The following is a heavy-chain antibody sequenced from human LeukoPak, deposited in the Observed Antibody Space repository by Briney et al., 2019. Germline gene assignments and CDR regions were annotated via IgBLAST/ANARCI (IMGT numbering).Heavy chain of an antibody. CDR3: AKGSSPFDY. CDR2: ISGSGGTT. V-gene: IGHV3-23*01. J-gene: IGHJ4*02. CDR1: GFTFNNYA. Sequence: PGGSLRLSCAASGFTFNNYAMSWVRQAPGKGLEWVSGISGSGGTTYYADSVTGRFTISRDTSKNTLYLRVNSLRAEDTAVYYCAKGSSPFDYWGQGTLVTVSS. D-gene: IGHD1-26*01.